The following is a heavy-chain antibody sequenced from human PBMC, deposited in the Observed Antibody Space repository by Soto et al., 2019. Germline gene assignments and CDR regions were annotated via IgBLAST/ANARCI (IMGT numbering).Heavy chain of an antibody. CDR3: AREKSFGSGSLYFGMDV. V-gene: IGHV4-59*01. Sequence: SETLSLTCTVSGGSISSYYWSWIRQPPGKGLEWIGYIYYSGSTNYNPSLKSRVTISLDTSKNQFSLKLSSVTAADTAVYYCAREKSFGSGSLYFGMDVWGQGTTVTVSS. CDR1: GGSISSYY. CDR2: IYYSGST. D-gene: IGHD3-10*01. J-gene: IGHJ6*02.